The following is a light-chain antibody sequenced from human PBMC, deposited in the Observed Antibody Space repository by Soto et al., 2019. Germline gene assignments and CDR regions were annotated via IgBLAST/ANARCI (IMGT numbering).Light chain of an antibody. J-gene: IGLJ1*01. Sequence: SYELTQPPSVSVAPGQTARITCGGNNIGSKSVHWYQQKPGQAPVLVAYDDSDRPSAIPARFSGSNSGNTATLTISRVEAGDEADYYCQVGDSSSGHPYVFGTGTKVTVL. CDR1: NIGSKS. V-gene: IGLV3-21*02. CDR2: DDS. CDR3: QVGDSSSGHPYV.